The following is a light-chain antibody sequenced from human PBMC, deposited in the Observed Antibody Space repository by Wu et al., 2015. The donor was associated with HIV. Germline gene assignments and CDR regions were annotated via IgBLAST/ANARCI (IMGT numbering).Light chain of an antibody. Sequence: DIQMTQSPSSLSASVGDRVTITCRASQNIDRFLNWYQHKPGKAPKLLIYATSSLQGGVPSRFSGSGSETDFTLTIHSLQPEDFATYYCQQSYSTPWTFGPGTKVEVK. CDR2: ATS. J-gene: IGKJ1*01. V-gene: IGKV1-39*01. CDR3: QQSYSTPWT. CDR1: QNIDRF.